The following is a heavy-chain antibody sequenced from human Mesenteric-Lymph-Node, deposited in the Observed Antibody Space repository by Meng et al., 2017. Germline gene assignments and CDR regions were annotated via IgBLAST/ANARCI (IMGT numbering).Heavy chain of an antibody. CDR3: ARQGGYSYGFISFYYGMDV. J-gene: IGHJ6*02. CDR1: GDSISDYY. D-gene: IGHD5-18*01. V-gene: IGHV4-59*01. CDR2: IYYSGST. Sequence: SETLSLTCAVSGDSISDYYWNWIRQPPGKGLEWIGYIYYSGSTNYNPSLKSRVTISVDTSKNQFSLKLSSVTAADTAVYYCARQGGYSYGFISFYYGMDVWGQGTTVTVSS.